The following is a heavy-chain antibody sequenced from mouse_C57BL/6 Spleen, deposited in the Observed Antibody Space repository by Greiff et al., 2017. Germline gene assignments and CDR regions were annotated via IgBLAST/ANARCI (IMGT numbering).Heavy chain of an antibody. V-gene: IGHV5-17*01. CDR3: ARYYDGPYAMDY. D-gene: IGHD1-1*01. J-gene: IGHJ4*01. CDR1: GFTFSDYG. CDR2: ISSGSSTI. Sequence: EVQVVESGGGLVKPGGSLKLSCAASGFTFSDYGMHWVRQAPEKGLEWVAYISSGSSTIYYADTVQGRFTISRDNAKNTLFLQMTSLRSEDTAMYYCARYYDGPYAMDYWGQGTSVTVSS.